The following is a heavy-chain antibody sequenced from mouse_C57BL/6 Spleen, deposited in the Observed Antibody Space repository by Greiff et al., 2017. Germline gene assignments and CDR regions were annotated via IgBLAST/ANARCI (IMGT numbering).Heavy chain of an antibody. J-gene: IGHJ2*01. D-gene: IGHD1-1*01. CDR2: IDPSDSYT. Sequence: QVQLQQPGAELVMPGASVKLSCKASGYTFTSYWMHWVKQRPGQGLEWIGEIDPSDSYTNYNQKFKGKSTLTVDKSSSTAYMQLSSLTSADSAVYYCARRATVVASYYFDYWGQGTTLTVSS. CDR3: ARRATVVASYYFDY. CDR1: GYTFTSYW. V-gene: IGHV1-69*01.